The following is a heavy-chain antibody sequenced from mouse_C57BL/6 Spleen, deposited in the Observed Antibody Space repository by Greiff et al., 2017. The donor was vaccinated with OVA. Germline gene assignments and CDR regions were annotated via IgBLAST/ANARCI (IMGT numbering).Heavy chain of an antibody. J-gene: IGHJ2*01. CDR2: ILPGSGST. V-gene: IGHV1-9*01. CDR1: GYTFTGYW. CDR3: ARSYYYGSSYGDFDY. D-gene: IGHD1-1*01. Sequence: QVQLKESGAELMKPGASVKLSCKATGYTFTGYWIEWVKQRPGHGLEWIGEILPGSGSTNYNEKFKGKATLTVDKSSSTAYMQLSSLTSEDSAVYFCARSYYYGSSYGDFDYWGQGTTLTVSS.